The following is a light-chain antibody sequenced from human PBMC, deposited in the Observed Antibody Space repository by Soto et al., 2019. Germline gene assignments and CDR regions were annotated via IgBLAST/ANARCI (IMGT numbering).Light chain of an antibody. CDR3: QSYDSSLSGSV. V-gene: IGLV1-40*01. Sequence: QSVLTQPPSVSGAPGQRVTISRTGSSSNIGAGYDVHWYQQLPGTAPKLLIYGNSHRPSGVPDRFSGSKSGTSASLAITGLQAEDEADYYCQSYDSSLSGSVFGGGTKLTVL. CDR2: GNS. J-gene: IGLJ3*02. CDR1: SSNIGAGYD.